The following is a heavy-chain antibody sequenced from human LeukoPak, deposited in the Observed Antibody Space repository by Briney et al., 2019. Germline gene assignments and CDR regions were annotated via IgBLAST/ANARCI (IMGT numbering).Heavy chain of an antibody. D-gene: IGHD6-19*01. Sequence: SETLSLTCTVSGGSISSYYWSWIRQPPGKGLEWIGCIYYSGSTNYNPSLKSRVTISVDTSKNQFSLKLSSVTAADTAVYYCAREGGWYNWFDPWGQGTLVTVSS. V-gene: IGHV4-59*01. CDR2: IYYSGST. J-gene: IGHJ5*02. CDR1: GGSISSYY. CDR3: AREGGWYNWFDP.